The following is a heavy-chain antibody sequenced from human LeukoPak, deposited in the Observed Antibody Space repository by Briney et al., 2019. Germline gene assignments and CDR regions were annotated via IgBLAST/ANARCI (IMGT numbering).Heavy chain of an antibody. Sequence: GGSLRLSCAASGFTFSSYAMHWVRQDPGKGLEWVAVISYDGSNKYYADSVKGRFTISRDNSKNTLYLQMNSLRAEDTAVYYCARGIRSSIAVAGSPNWFDPWGQGTLVTVPS. D-gene: IGHD6-19*01. V-gene: IGHV3-30-3*01. CDR1: GFTFSSYA. J-gene: IGHJ5*02. CDR2: ISYDGSNK. CDR3: ARGIRSSIAVAGSPNWFDP.